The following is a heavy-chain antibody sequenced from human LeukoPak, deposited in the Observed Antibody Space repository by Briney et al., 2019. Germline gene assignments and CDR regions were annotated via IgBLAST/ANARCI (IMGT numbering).Heavy chain of an antibody. CDR1: GFTFSSYA. V-gene: IGHV3-30-3*01. CDR3: ARGDSVQGYGSGSYYFDY. D-gene: IGHD3-10*01. Sequence: GGSLRLSCAASGFTFSSYAMHWVRQAPGKGLEWVAVISYDGSNKYYADSVKGRFTISRDNSKNTLYLQMNSLRAEDTAVYYCARGDSVQGYGSGSYYFDYWGQGTLVTFSS. CDR2: ISYDGSNK. J-gene: IGHJ4*02.